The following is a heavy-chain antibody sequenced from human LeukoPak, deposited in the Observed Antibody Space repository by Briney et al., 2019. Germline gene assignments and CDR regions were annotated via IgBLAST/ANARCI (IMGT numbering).Heavy chain of an antibody. V-gene: IGHV3-7*01. CDR2: IKQDGSEK. J-gene: IGHJ4*02. CDR3: ARVANTRAIAAAATFGY. CDR1: GFMFSDSW. Sequence: GGSLRLSCAASGFMFSDSWMSWVRQAPGKGLEWVANIKQDGSEKYYVDSVKGRFTISRDNAKNSLYLQMNSLRAEDTAVYYCARVANTRAIAAAATFGYWGQGTLVTVSS. D-gene: IGHD6-13*01.